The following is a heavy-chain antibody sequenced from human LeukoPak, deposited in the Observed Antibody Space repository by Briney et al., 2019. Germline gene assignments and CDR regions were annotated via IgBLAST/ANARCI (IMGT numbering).Heavy chain of an antibody. CDR2: IYIGVSDT. V-gene: IGHV5-51*01. J-gene: IGHJ6*02. CDR3: ARPLDYYYGMDV. CDR1: GNSFNTDW. Sequence: GESLKISCKGSGNSFNTDWIAWVRQMPRKGLEWMGIIYIGVSDTRYRPSFEGQVTISADKSSKTAYLQWSSLQASDSAIYYCARPLDYYYGMDVWGQGTTVIVSS.